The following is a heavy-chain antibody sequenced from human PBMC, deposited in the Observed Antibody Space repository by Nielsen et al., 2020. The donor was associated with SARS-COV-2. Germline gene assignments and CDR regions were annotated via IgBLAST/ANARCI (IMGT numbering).Heavy chain of an antibody. V-gene: IGHV3-52*01. J-gene: IGHJ6*01. CDR1: GFTFSSSW. CDR3: TLLQEHL. CDR2: IKCDGGEE. Sequence: GGSLRLSCATSGFTFSSSWMHWVCQAPGKGLEWVADIKCDGGEEYYVDSVKGRLTISRDNAKNSLYLQVNSLHQGPIGLPPGTLLQEHLWG.